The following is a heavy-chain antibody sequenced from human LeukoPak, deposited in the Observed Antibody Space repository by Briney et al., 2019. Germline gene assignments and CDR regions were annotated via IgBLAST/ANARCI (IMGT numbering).Heavy chain of an antibody. CDR3: ARDTVGATDY. CDR2: IYYSGST. J-gene: IGHJ4*02. V-gene: IGHV4-39*07. Sequence: WIRQPPGKGLEWIGSIYYSGSTYYNPSLKSRVTISVDTSKNQFSLKLSSVTAADTAVYYCARDTVGATDYWGQGTLVTVSS. D-gene: IGHD1-26*01.